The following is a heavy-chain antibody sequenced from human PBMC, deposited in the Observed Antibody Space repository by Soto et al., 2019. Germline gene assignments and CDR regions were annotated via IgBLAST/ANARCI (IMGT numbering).Heavy chain of an antibody. Sequence: QVQLVQSGAEMKKPGASVKVSCKASGYTFSSHGINWVRQAPGQRLEWVGWTSADDGYTNYAQNLQDRVIMTTVTSTRTAYMELTRLRSDDTAVYYCARDVFYWGQGTLVTVSS. V-gene: IGHV1-18*01. CDR2: TSADDGYT. CDR3: ARDVFY. J-gene: IGHJ4*02. CDR1: GYTFSSHG.